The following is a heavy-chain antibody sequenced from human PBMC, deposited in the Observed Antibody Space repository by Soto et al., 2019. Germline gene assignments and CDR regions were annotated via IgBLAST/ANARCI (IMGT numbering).Heavy chain of an antibody. D-gene: IGHD2-15*01. CDR1: GGSISSYY. J-gene: IGHJ6*02. Sequence: QVQLQESGPGLVKPSETLSLTCTVSGGSISSYYWSWIRQPPGKGLEWIGYIYYSGSTNYNPSLKRRVPIPVDTSKTQFSLKLSSVTAADTAVYYCARVIYCSGGSCGGGMDVWGQGTTVTVSS. CDR2: IYYSGST. CDR3: ARVIYCSGGSCGGGMDV. V-gene: IGHV4-59*01.